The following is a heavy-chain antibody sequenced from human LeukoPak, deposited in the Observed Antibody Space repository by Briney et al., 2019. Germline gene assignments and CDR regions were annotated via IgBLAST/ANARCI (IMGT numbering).Heavy chain of an antibody. CDR3: ARVDYGSGSYRFDP. CDR2: INHSGST. J-gene: IGHJ5*02. V-gene: IGHV4-34*01. CDR1: GGSFSGYY. Sequence: SETLSLTCAVYGGSFSGYYWSWIRQPPGKGLEWIGEINHSGSTNYNPSLKSRVTISVDTSRNQFSLKLSSVTAADTAVYYCARVDYGSGSYRFDPWGQGTLVTVTS. D-gene: IGHD3-10*01.